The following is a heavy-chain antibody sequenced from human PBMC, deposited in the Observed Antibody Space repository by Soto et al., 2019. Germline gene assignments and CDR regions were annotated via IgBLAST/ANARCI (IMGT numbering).Heavy chain of an antibody. J-gene: IGHJ4*02. CDR1: GFTFSDYS. CDR3: ALNRFTYGYRSSFDR. V-gene: IGHV3-48*01. CDR2: IARLSTNI. D-gene: IGHD5-18*01. Sequence: EVQLVESGGGLVPPGGSLRLSCAASGFTFSDYSINWVRQAPGKGPEWIAYIARLSTNIHYADSVEGRFTISRDNDRNSLYLQMNSLRAEDTAVYYCALNRFTYGYRSSFDRWGQGTQVTVSS.